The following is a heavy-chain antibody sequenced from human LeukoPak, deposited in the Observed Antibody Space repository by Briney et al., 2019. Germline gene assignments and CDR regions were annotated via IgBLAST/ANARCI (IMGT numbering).Heavy chain of an antibody. CDR3: ARGLYCSGGSCYGPSFDI. J-gene: IGHJ3*02. CDR2: INPNSGGT. V-gene: IGHV1-2*02. Sequence: WASVKVSFKASGYTFTGYYMHWVRQAPGQGLEWMGWINPNSGGTNYAQKFQGRVTMARDTSISTAYMELSRLRSDDTAVYYCARGLYCSGGSCYGPSFDIWGQGTMVTVSS. CDR1: GYTFTGYY. D-gene: IGHD2-15*01.